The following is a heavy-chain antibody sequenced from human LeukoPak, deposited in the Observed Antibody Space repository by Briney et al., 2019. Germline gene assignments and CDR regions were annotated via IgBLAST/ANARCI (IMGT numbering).Heavy chain of an antibody. CDR1: GGSISSYY. CDR3: ARDSGYSNYEYYYYYYGMDV. Sequence: PSETLSLTCTVSGGSISSYYWSWIRQPPGKGLEWIGYIYYSGSTNYNPSLKSRVTISVDTSKNQFSLKLSPVTAADTAVYYCARDSGYSNYEYYYYYYGMDVWGQGTTVTVSS. D-gene: IGHD4-11*01. V-gene: IGHV4-59*01. CDR2: IYYSGST. J-gene: IGHJ6*02.